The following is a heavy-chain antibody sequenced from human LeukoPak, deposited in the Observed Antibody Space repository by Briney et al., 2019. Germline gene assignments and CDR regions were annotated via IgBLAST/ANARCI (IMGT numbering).Heavy chain of an antibody. J-gene: IGHJ4*02. D-gene: IGHD3-10*01. CDR2: ISGSGGST. CDR1: GFTFSSYA. CDR3: AKEAVLGYYYGSGNAFDY. V-gene: IGHV3-23*01. Sequence: PGGSLRLSCAASGFTFSSYAMSWVRQAPGKGLEWVSAISGSGGSTYYADSVKGRFTISRDNSKNTLYLQMNSLRAEDTAVYYCAKEAVLGYYYGSGNAFDYWGQGTLVTVSS.